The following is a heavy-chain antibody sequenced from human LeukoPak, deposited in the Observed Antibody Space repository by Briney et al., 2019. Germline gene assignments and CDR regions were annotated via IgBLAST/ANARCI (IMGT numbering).Heavy chain of an antibody. CDR3: AAPAGMTAFDI. V-gene: IGHV4-61*02. CDR1: SDSISSDSYY. J-gene: IGHJ3*02. Sequence: SSETLSLTCTVSSDSISSDSYYWSWIRQPAGKGLERIGRIYNSGTTNFNSSLKSRVTISIDTSKNQFSLKLSSVTAADTAVYYCAAPAGMTAFDIWGQGTMVTVSS. D-gene: IGHD1-1*01. CDR2: IYNSGTT.